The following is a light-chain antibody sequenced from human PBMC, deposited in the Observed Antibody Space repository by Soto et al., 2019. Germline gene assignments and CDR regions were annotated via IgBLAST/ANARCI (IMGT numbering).Light chain of an antibody. CDR1: QSVSSY. V-gene: IGKV3-11*01. J-gene: IGKJ5*01. CDR2: GAS. Sequence: EIVLTQSHATLSLSPGERASLXYRASQSVSSYLAWYQQKPGQTPRRLIYGASNRATGIPDRFSGSGSGTDFTLTITRLEPEDSAVYFCQQYTGPPTTFGQGTRLEIK. CDR3: QQYTGPPTT.